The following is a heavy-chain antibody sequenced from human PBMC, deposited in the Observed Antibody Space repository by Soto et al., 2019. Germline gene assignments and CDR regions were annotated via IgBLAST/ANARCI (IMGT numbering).Heavy chain of an antibody. D-gene: IGHD4-17*01. CDR2: ISGYSGKT. V-gene: IGHV1-18*01. CDR3: ARLCLSWAVNAFDYPKNDFAS. J-gene: IGHJ4*02. CDR1: GYSFTSNG. Sequence: QVQLVQYGAEVKTPGASVKVSCKASGYSFTSNGVSWVRQAPVQGLEWMRWISGYSGKTHYAQKIQGRVTMPTETSTSPAYMGLTSRTSDDPAVYYCARLCLSWAVNAFDYPKNDFASGGRGTRFTVSS.